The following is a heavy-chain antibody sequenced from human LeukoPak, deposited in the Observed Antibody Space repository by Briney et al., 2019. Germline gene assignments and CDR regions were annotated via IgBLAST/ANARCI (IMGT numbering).Heavy chain of an antibody. CDR3: ARDSNVAYSSGWYPGY. J-gene: IGHJ4*02. D-gene: IGHD6-19*01. CDR2: ISANNGNT. Sequence: ASVKVSCKASGYTFTSFGISWVRQAPGQGLEWMGWISANNGNTKYGQKLQGRVTMTTVTSTSTAYMELRSLRSDDTAVYYCARDSNVAYSSGWYPGYWGQGTLVTVSS. CDR1: GYTFTSFG. V-gene: IGHV1-18*01.